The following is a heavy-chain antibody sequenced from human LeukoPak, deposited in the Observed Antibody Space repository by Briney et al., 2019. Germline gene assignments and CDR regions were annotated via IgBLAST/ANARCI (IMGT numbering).Heavy chain of an antibody. V-gene: IGHV3-7*03. CDR1: GFTFDTFW. Sequence: SGGSLRLSCTASGFTFDTFWMSWVRQAPGKGLEWVANIKEDGSEKYYVDSVKGRFTISRDNAKNSLFLQMNSLRADDTAVYYCAKVPSAQGYYQYHMDVWGKGTTVTVSS. J-gene: IGHJ6*03. CDR2: IKEDGSEK. CDR3: AKVPSAQGYYQYHMDV.